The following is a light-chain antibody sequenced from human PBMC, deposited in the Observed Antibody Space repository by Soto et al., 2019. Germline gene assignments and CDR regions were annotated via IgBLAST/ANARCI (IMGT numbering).Light chain of an antibody. CDR3: QQLNAYPYT. J-gene: IGKJ2*01. CDR1: QGISSY. V-gene: IGKV1-9*01. Sequence: IQLTQSPSSLSASVGDRVTITCRASQGISSYFAWYQQKPGKAPKVLIYAESTLQNGVPPRFSGSGSGTDFTLTISSLQPEDFATYYCQQLNAYPYTFGQGTQLEIK. CDR2: AES.